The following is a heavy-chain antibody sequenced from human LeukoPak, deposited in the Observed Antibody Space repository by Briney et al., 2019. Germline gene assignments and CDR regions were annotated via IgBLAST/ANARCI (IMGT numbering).Heavy chain of an antibody. Sequence: ASVTVSCKASGYTLTGYYMHWVRQAPGQGLEWMGWINPNSGGTNYAQKFQGRVTMTRDTSISTAYMELSRLRSDDTAEYYCARVRHSSSWTRYFFGYWGQGTLVTVSS. D-gene: IGHD6-13*01. CDR2: INPNSGGT. J-gene: IGHJ4*02. CDR3: ARVRHSSSWTRYFFGY. CDR1: GYTLTGYY. V-gene: IGHV1-2*02.